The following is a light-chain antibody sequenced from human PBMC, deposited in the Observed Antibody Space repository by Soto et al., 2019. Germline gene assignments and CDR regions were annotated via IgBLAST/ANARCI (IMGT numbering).Light chain of an antibody. J-gene: IGLJ2*01. CDR2: DVS. V-gene: IGLV2-14*03. CDR3: SSYATSSTLVV. CDR1: SSDVGGYNY. Sequence: SVLTEPASVSGSPGQSITISCTGTSSDVGGYNYVSWYQHHPGKAPKLMIYDVSNRPSGVSNRFSGSKSDNTASLTISGLQAEDEADYYCSSYATSSTLVVFGGGTKLTVL.